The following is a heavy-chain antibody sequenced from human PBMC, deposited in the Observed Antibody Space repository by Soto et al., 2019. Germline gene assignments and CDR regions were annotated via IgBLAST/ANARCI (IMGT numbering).Heavy chain of an antibody. CDR1: GYTFTNYG. CDR3: AREVTATDGFDI. J-gene: IGHJ3*02. V-gene: IGHV1-18*01. D-gene: IGHD2-21*02. Sequence: QVQLVQSGAEVKKPGASVKVSCKASGYTFTNYGFTWVRQAPGQGLEWMGWISAYNGDTNYAHKLQGRLTMSTDTSTSTAYMELGSLRSDDTAVYYCAREVTATDGFDIWGQGTMVTVSS. CDR2: ISAYNGDT.